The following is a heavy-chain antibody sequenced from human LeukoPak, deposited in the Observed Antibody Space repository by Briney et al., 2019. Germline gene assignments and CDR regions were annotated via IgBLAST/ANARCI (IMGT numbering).Heavy chain of an antibody. D-gene: IGHD3-22*01. CDR3: ASGVGYDSSGYYDY. J-gene: IGHJ4*02. CDR2: ISSSSSTI. Sequence: GGSLRLSCAAFGFTFSSYSMNWVRQAPGKGLEGVSYISSSSSTIYYADSVKGRFTISRDNANDSLYLQMNSLRAEDTAVYYCASGVGYDSSGYYDYWGQGTLVTVSS. CDR1: GFTFSSYS. V-gene: IGHV3-48*01.